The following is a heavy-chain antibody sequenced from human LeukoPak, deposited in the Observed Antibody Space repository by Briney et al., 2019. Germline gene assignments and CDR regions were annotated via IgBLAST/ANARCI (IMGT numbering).Heavy chain of an antibody. CDR1: GSTFSSHW. Sequence: GGSLRLSCKASGSTFSSHWMTWVRQPPGKGLEWVANIKEDGSVKYYVDSVKGRFTISRDNTKNALYLQMNSLRADDTAVYFCARDSTWRLDYWGQGTLITVSS. D-gene: IGHD5-12*01. V-gene: IGHV3-7*03. CDR2: IKEDGSVK. J-gene: IGHJ4*02. CDR3: ARDSTWRLDY.